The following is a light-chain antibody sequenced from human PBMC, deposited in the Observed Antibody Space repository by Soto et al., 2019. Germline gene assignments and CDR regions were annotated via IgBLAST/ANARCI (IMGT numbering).Light chain of an antibody. CDR3: QVWDSSSDHHVV. V-gene: IGLV3-21*04. J-gene: IGLJ2*01. CDR2: YDS. Sequence: SYELTQPPSVSVAAGKTARITCGGNNIGSKSVHWYQQKPGQAPVLVIYYDSDRPSGIPERFSGSNSGNTATLTISRVEAGDEADYYCQVWDSSSDHHVVFGGGTKLTVL. CDR1: NIGSKS.